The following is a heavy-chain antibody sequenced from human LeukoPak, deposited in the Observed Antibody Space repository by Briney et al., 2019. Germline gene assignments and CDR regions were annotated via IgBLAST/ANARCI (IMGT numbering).Heavy chain of an antibody. CDR2: IYPGDSDT. D-gene: IGHD3-22*01. CDR1: GYIFTNYW. Sequence: THGESLKISCKGSGYIFTNYWIGWVRQMPGKGLEWMGIIYPGDSDTRYSPSLQGHVTISADKSISTAYLQWSSLKASDTAMYYCARTYYYDSSGYYPQSDYWGPGTLVTVSS. V-gene: IGHV5-51*01. CDR3: ARTYYYDSSGYYPQSDY. J-gene: IGHJ4*02.